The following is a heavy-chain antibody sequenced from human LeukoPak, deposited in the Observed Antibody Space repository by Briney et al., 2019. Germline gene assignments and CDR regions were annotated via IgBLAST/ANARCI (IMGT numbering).Heavy chain of an antibody. V-gene: IGHV4-59*01. CDR1: SGSISGYY. J-gene: IGHJ4*02. CDR2: IYRTGST. CDR3: ARGYSSRLIHY. Sequence: SETLSLTRTVSSGSISGYYWNWIRQPPGKGLEWIGYIYRTGSTNYNPSLKSRVTISVDTSKNQFSLKLSSVTAADTAVYFCARGYSSRLIHYWGQGTLVTVSS. D-gene: IGHD6-13*01.